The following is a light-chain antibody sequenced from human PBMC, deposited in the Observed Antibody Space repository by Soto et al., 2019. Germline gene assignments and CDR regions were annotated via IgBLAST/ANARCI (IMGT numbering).Light chain of an antibody. V-gene: IGKV3-20*01. CDR3: HQYGRPPCS. Sequence: EVVLTQSPGTLSLSPGEGATLSCRASQSAFNNYLAWFQQKPGQAPRLLIYGASTRAAGIPDRFSGSGSGTDFFLTISRLEPEDFAVYYCHQYGRPPCSLGQGTQVE. J-gene: IGKJ1*01. CDR1: QSAFNNY. CDR2: GAS.